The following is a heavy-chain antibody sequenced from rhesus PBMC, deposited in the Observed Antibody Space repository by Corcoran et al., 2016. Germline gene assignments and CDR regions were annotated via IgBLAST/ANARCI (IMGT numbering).Heavy chain of an antibody. CDR3: ARGNSVDV. V-gene: IGHV3-132*01. J-gene: IGHJ5-2*01. Sequence: VEQLVESGGGLVQPGASLRLSCAASEFTFSSYDMPCVRPAPGKGLEWVSGIRIGGGTYYPDCVKGRFTISRDNAKNSLYLKMNSLRAEDTAVYYCARGNSVDVWGPGILVTVSS. CDR2: IRIGGGT. CDR1: EFTFSSYD.